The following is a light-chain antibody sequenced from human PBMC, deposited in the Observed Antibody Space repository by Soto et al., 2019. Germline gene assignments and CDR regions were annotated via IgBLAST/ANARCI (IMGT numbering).Light chain of an antibody. J-gene: IGLJ1*01. CDR2: EGS. CDR1: SSDVGGYNL. Sequence: QSVLTQPASVSGSPGQSITISCSGTSSDVGGYNLVSWYQQYPGKAPTLLIYEGSRRPPGVSARCSGSKSGNTASLTISGLQAEDETDYHCCSYAGSSALYVFESGTKATVL. V-gene: IGLV2-23*01. CDR3: CSYAGSSALYV.